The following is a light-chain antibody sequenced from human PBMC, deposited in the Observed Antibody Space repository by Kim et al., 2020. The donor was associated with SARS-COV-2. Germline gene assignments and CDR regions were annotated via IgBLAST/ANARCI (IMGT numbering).Light chain of an antibody. Sequence: GKTVTISCTRSSGSIDDNYVQWYQQRPGGVPTTVIYEDDQRPSGVSDRFSGSIDNSSNSASLTISGLRTEHEADYYCQSYNRDNVIFGGGTQLTVL. V-gene: IGLV6-57*03. CDR1: SGSIDDNY. J-gene: IGLJ2*01. CDR2: EDD. CDR3: QSYNRDNVI.